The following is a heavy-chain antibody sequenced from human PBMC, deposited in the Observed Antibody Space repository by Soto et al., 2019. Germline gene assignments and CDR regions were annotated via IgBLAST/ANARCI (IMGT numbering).Heavy chain of an antibody. J-gene: IGHJ4*02. V-gene: IGHV3-23*01. CDR1: GFTFSSYA. CDR2: ISGSGGST. D-gene: IGHD3-22*01. Sequence: GGSLRLSCAASGFTFSSYAMSWVRQAPGKGLEWVSAISGSGGSTYYADSVKGRFTISRDNSKNTLYLQMNSLRAEDTAVYYCAKDLNYYYDSSGYYYEPHFDYWGQGTLVTVSS. CDR3: AKDLNYYYDSSGYYYEPHFDY.